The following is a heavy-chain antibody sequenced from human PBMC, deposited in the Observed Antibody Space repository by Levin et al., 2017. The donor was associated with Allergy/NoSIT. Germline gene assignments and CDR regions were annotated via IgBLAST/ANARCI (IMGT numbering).Heavy chain of an antibody. CDR1: GLTFNIYW. D-gene: IGHD1-14*01. CDR2: IKSDGTTT. Sequence: GESLKISCAASGLTFNIYWMHWVRQAPGKGLVWVSLIKSDGTTTRYADSVKGRFTISRDNAKNTVYLQMNSLRAEDTAVYYCLTGTGYYYDCWGQGTLVTVSS. J-gene: IGHJ4*02. CDR3: LTGTGYYYDC. V-gene: IGHV3-74*01.